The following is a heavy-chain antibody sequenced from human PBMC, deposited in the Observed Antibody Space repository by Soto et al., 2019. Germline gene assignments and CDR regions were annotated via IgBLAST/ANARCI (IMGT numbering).Heavy chain of an antibody. CDR3: VRDIGYGDY. V-gene: IGHV3-7*04. D-gene: IGHD1-1*01. CDR1: GFIFSNYW. CDR2: IKQDGSEK. Sequence: EVQLVESGGGLVQPGASLRLSCAASGFIFSNYWVAWVRQAPGKGLEWVVSIKQDGSEKNYVDSVKGRFTISRDNAKNSMYLQMNSLRVEDTAVYYCVRDIGYGDYWGQGTLVTVSS. J-gene: IGHJ4*02.